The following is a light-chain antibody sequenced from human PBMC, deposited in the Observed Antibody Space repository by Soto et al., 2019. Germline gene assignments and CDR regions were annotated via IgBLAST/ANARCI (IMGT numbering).Light chain of an antibody. Sequence: VMTQSPATLSVSPGEGATLSCRASQSVNSNLAWYRHKPGQAPRLLIYRASTRAAGLPDRFSGSGSGTEFTLTISSLQSEDFAVYYCQQYHKWPITFGQGTRLENK. CDR3: QQYHKWPIT. J-gene: IGKJ5*01. CDR1: QSVNSN. V-gene: IGKV3-15*01. CDR2: RAS.